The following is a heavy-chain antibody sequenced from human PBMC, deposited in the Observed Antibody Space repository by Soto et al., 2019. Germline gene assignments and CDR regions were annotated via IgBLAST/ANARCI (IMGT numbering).Heavy chain of an antibody. CDR3: ARDQRNYYGSGSYVH. D-gene: IGHD3-10*01. CDR2: ISSSSSTI. CDR1: GFTFSSYS. J-gene: IGHJ4*02. Sequence: EVQLVESGGGLVQPGGSLRLSCAASGFTFSSYSMNWVRQAPGKGLEWVSYISSSSSTIYYADSVKGRFTISRDNAKNSLYLQMNSLRAEDTAVYYCARDQRNYYGSGSYVHWGQGTLVTVSS. V-gene: IGHV3-48*01.